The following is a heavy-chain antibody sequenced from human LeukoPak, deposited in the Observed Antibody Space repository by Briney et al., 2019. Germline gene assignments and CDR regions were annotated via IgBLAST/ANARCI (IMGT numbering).Heavy chain of an antibody. J-gene: IGHJ4*02. CDR1: GYTFTSYG. Sequence: ASVKVSCEASGYTFTSYGISWVRQAPGQGLEWMGWISAYNGNTNYAQKLLGRVTMTTDTSTSTAYMELRSLRSDDTAVYYCARARSRAANTDYWGQGTLVTVSS. CDR3: ARARSRAANTDY. CDR2: ISAYNGNT. D-gene: IGHD4/OR15-4a*01. V-gene: IGHV1-18*01.